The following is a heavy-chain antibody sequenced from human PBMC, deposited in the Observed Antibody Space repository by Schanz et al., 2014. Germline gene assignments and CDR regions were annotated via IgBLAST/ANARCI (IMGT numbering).Heavy chain of an antibody. V-gene: IGHV3-23*04. CDR1: GFTFNSYA. D-gene: IGHD3-10*01. CDR2: ISHSGGSK. J-gene: IGHJ4*02. Sequence: EGQLAESGGGLVQPGGSLRLSCAASGFTFNSYAMTWVRQAPGKGLEWVSSISHSGGSKYYADSVKGRFTMSRDNSKNTLYLQMNSLRAEDTAVYYCARANYRRKINFDYWGRGTLVTVSP. CDR3: ARANYRRKINFDY.